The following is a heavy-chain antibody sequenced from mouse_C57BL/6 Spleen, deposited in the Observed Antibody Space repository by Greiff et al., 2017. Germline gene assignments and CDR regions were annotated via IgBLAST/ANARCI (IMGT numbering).Heavy chain of an antibody. V-gene: IGHV3-6*01. Sequence: ESGPGLVKPSQSLSLTCSVTGYSITSGYYWNWIRQFPGNKLEWMGYISYDGSNNYNPSLKNRISITRDTSKNQFFLKLNSVTTEDTATYYCARGGMIKNYFDYWDQGTTLTVSS. CDR2: ISYDGSN. CDR1: GYSITSGYY. CDR3: ARGGMIKNYFDY. J-gene: IGHJ2*01. D-gene: IGHD2-4*01.